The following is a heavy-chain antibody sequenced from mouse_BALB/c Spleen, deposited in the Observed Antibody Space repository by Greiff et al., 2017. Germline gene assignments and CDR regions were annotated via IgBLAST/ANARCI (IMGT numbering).Heavy chain of an antibody. CDR3: SLITTVVVPYAMDY. V-gene: IGHV1S16*01. J-gene: IGHJ4*01. Sequence: QVQLQQPGSELVKPGASVKLSCKASGYTFTSYWMHWVKLRPGQGFEWIGEINPSNGGTNYNEKFKRKATLTVDKSSSTAYMQLSSLTSEDTAVYYCSLITTVVVPYAMDYWGQGTSVTVSS. CDR1: GYTFTSYW. D-gene: IGHD1-1*01. CDR2: INPSNGGT.